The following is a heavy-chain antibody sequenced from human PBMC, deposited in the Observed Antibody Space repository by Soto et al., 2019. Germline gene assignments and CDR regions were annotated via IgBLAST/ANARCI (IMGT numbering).Heavy chain of an antibody. V-gene: IGHV3-23*01. J-gene: IGHJ4*02. CDR2: ISGSGGST. Sequence: GGSLRLSCAASGFTFSSYAMSWVRQATGKGLEWVSAISGSGGSTYYADSVKGRFTISRDNSKNTLYLQMNSLRAEDTAVYYCAKTGIDFWSGYYPDYFDYWGQGTLVTVSS. D-gene: IGHD3-3*01. CDR3: AKTGIDFWSGYYPDYFDY. CDR1: GFTFSSYA.